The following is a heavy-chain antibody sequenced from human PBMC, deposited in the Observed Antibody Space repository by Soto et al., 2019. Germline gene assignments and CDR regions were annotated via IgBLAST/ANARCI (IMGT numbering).Heavy chain of an antibody. CDR3: ARGFTMVRGVIGWFDP. V-gene: IGHV1-69*13. Sequence: SVKVSCKASGGTFSSYAISWVRQAPGQGLEWMGAIIPIFGTANYAQKFQGRVTITADESTSTAYMELSSLRSEDTAVYYCARGFTMVRGVIGWFDPWGQGTLVTVSS. CDR2: IIPIFGTA. D-gene: IGHD3-10*01. CDR1: GGTFSSYA. J-gene: IGHJ5*02.